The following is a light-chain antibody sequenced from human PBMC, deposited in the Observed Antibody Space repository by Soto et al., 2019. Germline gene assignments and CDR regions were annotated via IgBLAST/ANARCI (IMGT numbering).Light chain of an antibody. CDR2: EVS. CDR3: SSYTSSTTPV. J-gene: IGLJ2*01. V-gene: IGLV2-14*01. Sequence: QPVLTQPASVSGSPGQTITISCTGTSSDVGGYAYVSWYQQYPGKVPKLVISEVSNRPSGVSHRFSGSRSGNTASLTISGLQAEDEADSHCSSYTSSTTPVFGGGTKLTVL. CDR1: SSDVGGYAY.